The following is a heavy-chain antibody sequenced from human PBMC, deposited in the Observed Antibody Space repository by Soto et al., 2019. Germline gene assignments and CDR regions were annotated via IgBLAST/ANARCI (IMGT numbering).Heavy chain of an antibody. J-gene: IGHJ4*02. CDR3: ARLSLSWGRLLDY. D-gene: IGHD5-12*01. CDR2: IDHSGST. CDR1: GFTFSSYS. V-gene: IGHV4-34*01. Sequence: GSLRLSCAASGFTFSSYSMNWVRQAPGKGLEWIGEIDHSGSTNYNPSLKSRVTISVDTSKNQFSLNLNSVTAADTAVYYCARLSLSWGRLLDYWGQGALVTVSS.